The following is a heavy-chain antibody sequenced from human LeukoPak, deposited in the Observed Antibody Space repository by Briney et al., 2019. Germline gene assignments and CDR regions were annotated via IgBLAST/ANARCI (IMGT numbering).Heavy chain of an antibody. Sequence: ETLSLTCTVSGGSISSYYWSWVRQAPGKGLEWVSAISGSGGSTYYADSVKGRFTISRDDSKNTLYLQMNSLRAEDTAVYYCAKDRYYSGSSWYWDWFDPWGQGTLVTVSS. CDR3: AKDRYYSGSSWYWDWFDP. J-gene: IGHJ5*02. CDR1: GGSISSYY. V-gene: IGHV3-23*01. CDR2: ISGSGGST. D-gene: IGHD6-13*01.